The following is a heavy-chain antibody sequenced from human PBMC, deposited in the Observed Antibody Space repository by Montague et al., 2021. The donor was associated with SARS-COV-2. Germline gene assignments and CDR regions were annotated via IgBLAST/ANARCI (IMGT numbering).Heavy chain of an antibody. J-gene: IGHJ6*02. CDR2: IFYSGST. CDR3: GLGRGFAVGNHYYYSYGLDV. D-gene: IGHD3-10*01. V-gene: IGHV4-39*07. Sequence: SETLSLTCTVSGGSIRSSSHFWGWFRQPPGQRLEWIGTIFYSGSTYYSPSLKSRVIISADPSKNQFSLNLRSVTAADTAVYFCGLGRGFAVGNHYYYSYGLDVWGQGTTVNVSS. CDR1: GGSIRSSSHF.